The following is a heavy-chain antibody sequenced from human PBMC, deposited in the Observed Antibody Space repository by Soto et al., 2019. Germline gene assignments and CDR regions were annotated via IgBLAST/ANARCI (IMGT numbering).Heavy chain of an antibody. D-gene: IGHD3-10*01. Sequence: QVQLVEPGGGVVQPGRSLRLSCAASGFTFSSYAMHWVRQAPGKGLEWVAVISYDGSNKYYADSVKGRFTISRDNSKNTLYLQMNSLRAEDTAVYYCARATYYYGSGSHAPLRYWGQGTLVTVSS. CDR2: ISYDGSNK. J-gene: IGHJ4*02. V-gene: IGHV3-30-3*01. CDR3: ARATYYYGSGSHAPLRY. CDR1: GFTFSSYA.